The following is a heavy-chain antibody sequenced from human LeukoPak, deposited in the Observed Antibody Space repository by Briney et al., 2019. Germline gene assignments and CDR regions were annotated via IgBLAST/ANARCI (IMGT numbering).Heavy chain of an antibody. CDR2: INSDGSSA. J-gene: IGHJ4*02. V-gene: IGHV3-74*01. Sequence: GGSLRLSCAASGFTFSSHWMHWVRQAPGKGLVWVSHINSDGSSAIYADSVKGRFTISRDNAKNTLYLQMNSLRAEDTAVYYCARRGDYYGSGSRNWGFDYWGQGTLVTVSS. CDR3: ARRGDYYGSGSRNWGFDY. D-gene: IGHD3-10*01. CDR1: GFTFSSHW.